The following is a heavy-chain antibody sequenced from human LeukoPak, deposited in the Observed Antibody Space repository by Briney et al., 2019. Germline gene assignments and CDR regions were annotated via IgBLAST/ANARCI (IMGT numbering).Heavy chain of an antibody. CDR3: ATGELSPLDY. V-gene: IGHV1-45*02. CDR1: GYTFTYRY. CDR2: ITPFNGNT. J-gene: IGHJ4*02. Sequence: ASVNVSFKASGYTFTYRYLHWVRQAPGQALEWMGWITPFNGNTNYAQKFQDRVTITRDRSMSTAYMELSSLRSEDTAMYYCATGELSPLDYWGQGTLVTVSS. D-gene: IGHD3-16*02.